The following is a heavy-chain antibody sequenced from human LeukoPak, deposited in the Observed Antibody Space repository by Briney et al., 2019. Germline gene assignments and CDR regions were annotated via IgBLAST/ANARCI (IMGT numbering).Heavy chain of an antibody. CDR2: INPNSGGT. V-gene: IGHV1-2*02. Sequence: ASVKVSCKASGYTFTGCYMHWVRQAPGQGLEWMGWINPNSGGTNYAQKFQGRVTMTRDTSISTAYMELSRLRSDDTAVYYCARDLRGYSYSDYWGQGTLVTVSS. CDR1: GYTFTGCY. J-gene: IGHJ4*02. CDR3: ARDLRGYSYSDY. D-gene: IGHD5-18*01.